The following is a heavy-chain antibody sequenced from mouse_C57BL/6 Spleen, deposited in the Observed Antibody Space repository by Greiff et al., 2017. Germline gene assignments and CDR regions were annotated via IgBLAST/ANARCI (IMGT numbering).Heavy chain of an antibody. CDR1: GFSLTSYG. J-gene: IGHJ2*01. CDR3: ARQLSPYFDY. D-gene: IGHD3-2*02. CDR2: IWGDGST. Sequence: VKLVESGPGLVAPSQSLSLTCTVSGFSLTSYGVSWVRQPPGKGLEWLGVIWGDGSTNYHSALISRLSSSKDNSKSQVFLKLNSLQTDDTSTYYCARQLSPYFDYWGQGTTLTVSS. V-gene: IGHV2-3*01.